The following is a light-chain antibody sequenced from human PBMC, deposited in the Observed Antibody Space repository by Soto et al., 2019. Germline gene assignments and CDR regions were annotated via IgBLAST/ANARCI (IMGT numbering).Light chain of an antibody. V-gene: IGKV3-20*01. J-gene: IGKJ3*01. CDR2: GAS. CDR3: QQYCNSEFT. Sequence: EIVLTQSPGTLSLSPGERATLSCRASQSVSSNYLAWYQQKPGQAPRLLVYGASSRATGIPDRFSGSGSGTDFTLTISRLEPEDFAVYYCQQYCNSEFTFGPGTKVDIK. CDR1: QSVSSNY.